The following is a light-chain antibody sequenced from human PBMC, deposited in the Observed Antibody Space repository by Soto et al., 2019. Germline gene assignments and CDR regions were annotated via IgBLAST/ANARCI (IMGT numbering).Light chain of an antibody. CDR1: SSDVGLYDY. CDR3: SSYTSDSSYV. V-gene: IGLV2-14*01. J-gene: IGLJ1*01. CDR2: AVG. Sequence: QSVLTQPASVSGSPGQSITISCTGTSSDVGLYDYVSWYQQHPGKAPQLTIYAVGNRPSGVSNRFSASKSGNTASLFISGLQAEDEADYYCSSYTSDSSYVFGSGTKVTVL.